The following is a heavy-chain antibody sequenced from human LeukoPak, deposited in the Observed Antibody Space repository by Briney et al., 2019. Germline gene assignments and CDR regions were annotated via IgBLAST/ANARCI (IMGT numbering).Heavy chain of an antibody. CDR3: AREVKDGAFDI. V-gene: IGHV1-46*01. D-gene: IGHD2-21*01. CDR1: GYTFTSYY. J-gene: IGHJ3*02. Sequence: ASVKVSCKASGYTFTSYYMHWVRQAPGQGLEWMGIINPSGGSTSYAQKFQGRVTMTRDMSTSTVYMELSSLRSEDTAVYYCAREVKDGAFDIWGQGTMVTVSS. CDR2: INPSGGST.